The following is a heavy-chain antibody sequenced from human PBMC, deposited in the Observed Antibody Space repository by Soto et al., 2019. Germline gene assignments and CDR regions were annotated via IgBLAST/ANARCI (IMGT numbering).Heavy chain of an antibody. CDR1: GVSVSSGSYY. J-gene: IGHJ4*02. D-gene: IGHD6-6*01. CDR3: AKDPAAPHY. CDR2: IYYSGST. V-gene: IGHV4-61*01. Sequence: SETLSLTCTVSGVSVSSGSYYWSWIRQPPGKGLEWIGYIYYSGSTNYNPSLKSRVTISVDTSKNQFSLKLSSVTAEDTAVYYCAKDPAAPHYWGQGTLVTVSS.